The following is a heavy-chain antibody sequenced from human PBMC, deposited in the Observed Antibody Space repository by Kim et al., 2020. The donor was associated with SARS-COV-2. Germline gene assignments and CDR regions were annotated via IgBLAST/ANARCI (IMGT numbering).Heavy chain of an antibody. Sequence: LKSRFHISVDTSKNQFSLKLSSVTAADTAVYYCARGGYSYGYVTTYYFDYWGQGTLVTVSS. V-gene: IGHV4-59*09. J-gene: IGHJ4*02. D-gene: IGHD5-18*01. CDR3: ARGGYSYGYVTTYYFDY.